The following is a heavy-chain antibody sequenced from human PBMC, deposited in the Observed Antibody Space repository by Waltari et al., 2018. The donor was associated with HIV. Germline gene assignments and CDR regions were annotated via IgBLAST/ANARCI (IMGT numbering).Heavy chain of an antibody. Sequence: QVQLVQSGAEVKKPGASVKVSCKASGYTFTGYYMHWVRQAPGQGLDWIGRINPNSGGRTYAQKFQARATMTRNTSIRTAYMELSRLRSSDTAVYYCARATAYYYDSSGYGYWGQGTLVSVSS. CDR2: INPNSGGR. CDR3: ARATAYYYDSSGYGY. D-gene: IGHD3-22*01. V-gene: IGHV1-2*06. CDR1: GYTFTGYY. J-gene: IGHJ4*02.